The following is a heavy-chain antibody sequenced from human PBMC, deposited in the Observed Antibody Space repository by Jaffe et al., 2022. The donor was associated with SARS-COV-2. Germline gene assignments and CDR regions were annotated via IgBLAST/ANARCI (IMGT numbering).Heavy chain of an antibody. D-gene: IGHD3-10*01. Sequence: QVTLKESGPTLVKPTQTVTLTCSFSGFSLDPGRVGVAWIRQTPGKALEWLALIYGDGEKYYSPSLQSRLTITADTSKNHVVLTMTNVGPVDTATYYCAHRRRFGGPEDFFQHWGQGTLVTVSS. CDR1: GFSLDPGRVG. CDR3: AHRRRFGGPEDFFQH. J-gene: IGHJ1*01. V-gene: IGHV2-5*02. CDR2: IYGDGEK.